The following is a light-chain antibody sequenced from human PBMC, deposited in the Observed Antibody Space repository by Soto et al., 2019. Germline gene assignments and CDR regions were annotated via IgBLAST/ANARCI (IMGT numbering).Light chain of an antibody. CDR2: DAS. J-gene: IGKJ2*01. CDR3: QHYDNLPPYT. Sequence: DIQVTQSPSSLSASVGDRVTITCRASQDITHYLNWYQQKPGKAPKLLIADASDLQRGVPSWFSGSGSGTDFTFTISSLQPEDVATYYCQHYDNLPPYTFGQGTKLEIK. CDR1: QDITHY. V-gene: IGKV1-33*01.